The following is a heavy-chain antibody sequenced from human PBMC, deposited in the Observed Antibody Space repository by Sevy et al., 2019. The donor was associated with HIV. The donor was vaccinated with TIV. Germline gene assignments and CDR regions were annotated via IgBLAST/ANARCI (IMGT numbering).Heavy chain of an antibody. V-gene: IGHV3-30-3*01. CDR3: ARDGGSAIAPQYNWFDP. D-gene: IGHD3-16*01. Sequence: GGSLRLSCAASGFTFSSYAMHWVRQAPGKGLEWVAVISYDGSNKYYADSVKGRFTISRDNSKNTLYLQMNSLRAEDTAAYYCARDGGSAIAPQYNWFDPWGQGTLVTVSS. J-gene: IGHJ5*02. CDR2: ISYDGSNK. CDR1: GFTFSSYA.